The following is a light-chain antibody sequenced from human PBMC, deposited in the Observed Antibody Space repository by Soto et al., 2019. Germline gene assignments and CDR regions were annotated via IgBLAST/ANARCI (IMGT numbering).Light chain of an antibody. CDR2: AAS. V-gene: IGKV1-27*01. CDR1: QGISNF. J-gene: IGKJ1*01. CDR3: QKYNSAPWT. Sequence: DVQMTQSPSSLSASVGDRVTITCRASQGISNFLAWFQQKPGKVPELLIYAASALQSGVPSRFTGSGSGTDFTLTISSLQPEDVATYYCQKYNSAPWTFGQGTKVDIK.